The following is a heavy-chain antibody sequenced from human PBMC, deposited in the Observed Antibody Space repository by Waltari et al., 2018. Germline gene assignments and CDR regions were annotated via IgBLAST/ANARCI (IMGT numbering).Heavy chain of an antibody. V-gene: IGHV3-23*01. J-gene: IGHJ4*02. D-gene: IGHD6-13*01. CDR3: TKWLTAAGTGWFDC. CDR2: ITSSGGST. CDR1: GFTFSNYA. Sequence: EVQLLESGGGLVQPGGSLRLSCAASGFTFSNYAMTWVRQAQGKGLEWVSGITSSGGSTYYAASVKGRVTISRDSSRNTLHLQMNSLRAEGTAIYYCTKWLTAAGTGWFDCWGQGTLVTVSS.